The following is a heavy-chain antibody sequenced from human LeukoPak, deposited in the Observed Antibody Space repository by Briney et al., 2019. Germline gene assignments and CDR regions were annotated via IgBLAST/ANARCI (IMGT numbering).Heavy chain of an antibody. Sequence: GGSLRLSCAASGFIFSSYAMNWVRQAPGKGLEWVSFISGSGDTTYYADSVKGRFTISRDNSKNTLYLQMNSLRAEDTAVYYCAKSRGESRGASNYWGQGTLVTVSS. V-gene: IGHV3-23*01. CDR3: AKSRGESRGASNY. D-gene: IGHD1-26*01. CDR1: GFIFSSYA. J-gene: IGHJ4*02. CDR2: ISGSGDTT.